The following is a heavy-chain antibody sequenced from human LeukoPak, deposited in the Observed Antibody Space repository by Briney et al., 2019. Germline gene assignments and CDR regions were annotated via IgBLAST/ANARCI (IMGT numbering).Heavy chain of an antibody. CDR2: IYYSGTT. V-gene: IGHV4-59*01. CDR1: GDSLSGYY. Sequence: SETLSLTCTVSGDSLSGYYWSWIRQPPGKRLEWMGYIYYSGTTNYNPSLKSRLTISVDTSKNQFSLKLTSVAAADTAVYYCARKKRADPGFDIWGQGTMVTISS. J-gene: IGHJ3*02. CDR3: ARKKRADPGFDI.